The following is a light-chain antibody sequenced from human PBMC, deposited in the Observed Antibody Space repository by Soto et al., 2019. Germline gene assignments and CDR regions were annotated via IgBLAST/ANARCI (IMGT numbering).Light chain of an antibody. Sequence: DIVMTQTPLSLSVTPGQPASISCKSSQSLLHSDGKTYLYWYLQKPGQSPQLLIYEVSIRFSGVPDRFSVSGSGTDFTLKISRVEAEDVGIYYCMQSLHLPSFGQGTKLEIK. J-gene: IGKJ2*01. CDR1: QSLLHSDGKTY. V-gene: IGKV2-29*03. CDR3: MQSLHLPS. CDR2: EVS.